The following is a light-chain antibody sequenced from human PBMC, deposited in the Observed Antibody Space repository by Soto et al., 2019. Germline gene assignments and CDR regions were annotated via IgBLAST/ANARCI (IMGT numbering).Light chain of an antibody. Sequence: DTHTTQSPSTVSGSVGDRVTITCRASQTISSWLAWYQQKPGKAPKLLIYAASSLQSGVPSRFSGSGSGTDFTLTISILQPQHVATYYYQQRYSTPHTFGQGTKVDIK. CDR3: QQRYSTPHT. V-gene: IGKV1-39*01. CDR2: AAS. CDR1: QTISSW. J-gene: IGKJ1*01.